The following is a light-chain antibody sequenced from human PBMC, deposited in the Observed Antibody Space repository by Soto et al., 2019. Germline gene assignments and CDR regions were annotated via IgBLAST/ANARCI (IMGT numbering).Light chain of an antibody. CDR1: QSITYW. CDR3: QQYNTYPWT. CDR2: DVF. V-gene: IGKV1-5*01. Sequence: DIQMTQSPSSLSASVGDRVTITCRASQSITYWLAWYQQKPGRAPKLLIYDVFNLQSGVPSRFSGSGSGTEFTLTISSPQPGDFTTYYCQQYNTYPWTFGQGTKVDIK. J-gene: IGKJ1*01.